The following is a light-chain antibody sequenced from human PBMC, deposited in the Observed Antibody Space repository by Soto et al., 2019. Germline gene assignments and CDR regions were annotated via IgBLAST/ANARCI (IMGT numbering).Light chain of an antibody. V-gene: IGKV1-5*03. CDR1: QSISSW. CDR2: KAS. Sequence: DIQMTQSPSTLSASVGDRVTITCRASQSISSWLAWYQQKPGKAPKLLIYKASTLQSGVPSRFSGSGSGTECTLAISSLQPDDSATYYCQQYNDIWTFGQGTKAEIK. CDR3: QQYNDIWT. J-gene: IGKJ1*01.